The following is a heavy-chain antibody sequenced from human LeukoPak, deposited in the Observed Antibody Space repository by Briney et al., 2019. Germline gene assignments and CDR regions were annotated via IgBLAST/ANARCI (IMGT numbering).Heavy chain of an antibody. CDR3: ARDGYDFLSGYTHRWFDP. Sequence: QTGGSLRLSCAASGFTFSSYAMHWVRQAPGKGLEWVAVISYDGSNKYYADSVKGRFTISRDNSKNTLYLQMNSLRAEDTAVYYCARDGYDFLSGYTHRWFDPWGQGTLVTVSS. CDR2: ISYDGSNK. CDR1: GFTFSSYA. V-gene: IGHV3-30-3*01. D-gene: IGHD3-3*01. J-gene: IGHJ5*02.